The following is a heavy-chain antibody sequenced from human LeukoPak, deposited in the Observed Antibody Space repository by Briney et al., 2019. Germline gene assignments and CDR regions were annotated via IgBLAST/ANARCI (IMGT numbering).Heavy chain of an antibody. Sequence: GGSLRLSCAASGFTFSSYAMSWVRQAPGGGLEWVSTISGRGVTTYYADSVKGRFAISSDSSKNTVYLQMNSLRAEDTAVYFCAKDGDSENVRGYMGDWGQGTLVTVSS. CDR1: GFTFSSYA. CDR2: ISGRGVTT. J-gene: IGHJ4*02. V-gene: IGHV3-23*01. D-gene: IGHD3-10*02. CDR3: AKDGDSENVRGYMGD.